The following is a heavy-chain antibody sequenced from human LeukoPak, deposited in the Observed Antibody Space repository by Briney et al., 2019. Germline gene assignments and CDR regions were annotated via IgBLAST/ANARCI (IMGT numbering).Heavy chain of an antibody. Sequence: PGGSLRLSCAASGFTLSSYAMSWVREGPGKGLEWVSAISVSGNTYLADSVKGRFTISRDSSKNTLYLQMNSLRAEDTAVYYCAKADDSSGYYPEYWGQGTLVTVSS. CDR3: AKADDSSGYYPEY. D-gene: IGHD3-22*01. CDR1: GFTLSSYA. CDR2: ISVSGNT. V-gene: IGHV3-23*01. J-gene: IGHJ4*02.